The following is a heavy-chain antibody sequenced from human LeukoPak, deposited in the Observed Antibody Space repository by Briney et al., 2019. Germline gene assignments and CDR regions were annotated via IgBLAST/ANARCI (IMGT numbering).Heavy chain of an antibody. J-gene: IGHJ4*02. CDR3: ARQADDSSSSLVYFDY. V-gene: IGHV4-59*08. CDR1: GGSISSHY. Sequence: PSETLSLTCAVSGGSISSHYWSWIRQPPGKGLEWIGFIYYSGTTKCNPSLKSRVTISADTSKNQFSLKLSSVTAADTAVYYCARQADDSSSSLVYFDYWGREPWSLSPQ. D-gene: IGHD6-6*01. CDR2: IYYSGTT.